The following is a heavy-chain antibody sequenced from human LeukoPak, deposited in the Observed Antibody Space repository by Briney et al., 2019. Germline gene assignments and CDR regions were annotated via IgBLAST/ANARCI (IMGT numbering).Heavy chain of an antibody. Sequence: GGSLRLSYAASGFAFSNHGMSWVRQAPGKGLEWVSAISGSGGSTYYADSMKGRFTISRDNSKNMLYLQMNSLRADDTAVYYCARSLRVRGVPDYMDFWGKGTTVIISS. V-gene: IGHV3-23*01. CDR3: ARSLRVRGVPDYMDF. CDR2: ISGSGGST. D-gene: IGHD3-10*01. CDR1: GFAFSNHG. J-gene: IGHJ6*03.